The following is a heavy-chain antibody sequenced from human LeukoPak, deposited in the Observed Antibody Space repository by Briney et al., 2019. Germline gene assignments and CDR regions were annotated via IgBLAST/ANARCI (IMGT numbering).Heavy chain of an antibody. CDR3: ARWGTEDGDYPKY. Sequence: SETLSLTCTVSSGSISSYFWSWIRQPPGKGLEWIAYIYHSGSTSYNPSLKSRVTMSIDTSKNQFSLKLSSVTAADTAVYYCARWGTEDGDYPKYWGQGTLVTVSS. CDR1: SGSISSYF. CDR2: IYHSGST. V-gene: IGHV4-59*01. D-gene: IGHD4-17*01. J-gene: IGHJ4*02.